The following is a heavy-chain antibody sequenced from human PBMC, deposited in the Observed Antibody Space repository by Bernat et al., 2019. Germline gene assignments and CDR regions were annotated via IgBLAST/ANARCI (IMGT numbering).Heavy chain of an antibody. D-gene: IGHD4-11*01. CDR3: AKVTGYYYYYGMDV. J-gene: IGHJ6*02. Sequence: EVQLLESGGGLVQPGGSLGLSCAASGFTFSSYAMSWVRQAPGKGLEWVSAISGSGGSTYYADSVKGRFTISRDNSKNTLYLQMNSLRAEDTAVYYCAKVTGYYYYYGMDVWGQGTTVTVSS. V-gene: IGHV3-23*01. CDR1: GFTFSSYA. CDR2: ISGSGGST.